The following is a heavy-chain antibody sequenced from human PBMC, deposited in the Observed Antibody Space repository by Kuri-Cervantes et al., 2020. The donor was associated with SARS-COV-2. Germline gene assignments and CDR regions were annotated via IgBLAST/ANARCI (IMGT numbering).Heavy chain of an antibody. Sequence: GSLRLSCTVSGGSISSSSYYWSWIRQPAGKGLEWIGYIYTSGGTNYNPSLKSRVSISADTSKNQFSLKLSSVTAADTAVYYCARDPNANHNNWFDPWGQGTLVTVSS. CDR2: IYTSGGT. CDR3: ARDPNANHNNWFDP. CDR1: GGSISSSSYY. V-gene: IGHV4-61*10. J-gene: IGHJ5*02. D-gene: IGHD4/OR15-4a*01.